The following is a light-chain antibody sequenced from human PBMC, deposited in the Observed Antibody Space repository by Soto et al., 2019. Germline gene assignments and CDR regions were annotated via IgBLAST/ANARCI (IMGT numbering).Light chain of an antibody. V-gene: IGLV1-44*01. J-gene: IGLJ1*01. CDR3: AAWDDSLSGYV. Sequence: QSVLTQPPSASGTPGQRVTISCSGSGPNIGSNTVNWYQQLPGTAPKVLMFSDNQRPSGVPDRISGSKSGTSASLAISELQSEDEADYYCAAWDDSLSGYVFGTGTKV. CDR2: SDN. CDR1: GPNIGSNT.